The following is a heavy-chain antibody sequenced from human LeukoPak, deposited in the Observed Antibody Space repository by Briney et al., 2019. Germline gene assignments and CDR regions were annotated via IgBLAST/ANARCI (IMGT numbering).Heavy chain of an antibody. Sequence: PGGSLRLSCAGSGFSFNSYDFNWVRQTPGRGLEWVAGISASGLSTYYADSLKGRVAISRDNSKNTMFLQVNSLTSEDTAVYYCTRGDGASQQGFFHWGQGTLVTVSS. CDR1: GFSFNSYD. V-gene: IGHV3-23*01. CDR2: ISASGLST. J-gene: IGHJ4*02. CDR3: TRGDGASQQGFFH. D-gene: IGHD5-24*01.